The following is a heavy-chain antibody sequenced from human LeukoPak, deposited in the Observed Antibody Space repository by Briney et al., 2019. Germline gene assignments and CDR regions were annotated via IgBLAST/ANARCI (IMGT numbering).Heavy chain of an antibody. D-gene: IGHD1-14*01. J-gene: IGHJ5*02. CDR1: GGSISSTGYY. V-gene: IGHV4-39*01. CDR2: MYYRGTT. CDR3: GRHVVVPNHFDP. Sequence: KASETLSLTCTVSGGSISSTGYYWGWVRQPPGKGLEWIGSMYYRGTTYHNAFLKSRVTISVDTSKNQFSLNLTSVIAADTAVYYCGRHVVVPNHFDPWGQGILVTVSS.